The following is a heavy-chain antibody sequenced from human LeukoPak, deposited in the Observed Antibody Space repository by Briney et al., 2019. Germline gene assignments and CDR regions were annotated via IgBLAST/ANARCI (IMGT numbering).Heavy chain of an antibody. J-gene: IGHJ4*02. V-gene: IGHV4-61*02. Sequence: SETLSLTCTVSGGSISSGSYYWSWIRQPAGKGLEWIGRIYTSGSTNYNPSLKRRVTISVDTSKNQFSLKLSSVTAADTAVYYCARARYYYDSSGYYYELDDYWGQGTLVTVSS. CDR2: IYTSGST. CDR1: GGSISSGSYY. CDR3: ARARYYYDSSGYYYELDDY. D-gene: IGHD3-22*01.